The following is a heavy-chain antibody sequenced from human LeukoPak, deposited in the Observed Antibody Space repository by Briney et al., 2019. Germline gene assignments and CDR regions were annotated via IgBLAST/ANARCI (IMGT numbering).Heavy chain of an antibody. Sequence: GGSLRPSCAASGFTFSTYAMNWVRQAPGKGLEFVSAISSNGGVTYYANSVKGRFIISRDNSKNTLYLQMGSLRTEDMAVYYCARVSYYDSSGYSDYWGQGTLVTVSS. V-gene: IGHV3-64*01. CDR3: ARVSYYDSSGYSDY. CDR2: ISSNGGVT. D-gene: IGHD3-22*01. CDR1: GFTFSTYA. J-gene: IGHJ4*02.